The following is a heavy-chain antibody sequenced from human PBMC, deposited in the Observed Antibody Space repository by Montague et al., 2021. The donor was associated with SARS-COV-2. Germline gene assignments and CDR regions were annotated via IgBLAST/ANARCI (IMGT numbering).Heavy chain of an antibody. CDR3: ARAHSGSWAHLDH. V-gene: IGHV4-61*02. CDR1: GGSISSGSYY. D-gene: IGHD5-12*01. J-gene: IGHJ4*02. Sequence: SQTLSLTCTVSGGSISSGSYYWSWIRQPAGKGLEWIGRIYTSGTTDYSFSLKSRVTIPVDTSKNQFSLKLTSVTAADTAVYYCARAHSGSWAHLDHWGQGSLVTVSS. CDR2: IYTSGTT.